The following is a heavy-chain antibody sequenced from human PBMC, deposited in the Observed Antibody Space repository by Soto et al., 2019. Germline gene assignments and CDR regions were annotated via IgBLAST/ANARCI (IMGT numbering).Heavy chain of an antibody. CDR2: ISWDGGST. D-gene: IGHD7-27*01. CDR1: GFTFDDYT. J-gene: IGHJ4*02. Sequence: EVQLVESGGVVVQPGGSLRLSCAASGFTFDDYTMHWVRQAPGKGLEWVSLISWDGGSTYYADSVKGRFTISRDNSKNSLYLQMNSLRTEDTALYYCANDSNCDPQSGNFDYWGQGTLVTVSS. V-gene: IGHV3-43*01. CDR3: ANDSNCDPQSGNFDY.